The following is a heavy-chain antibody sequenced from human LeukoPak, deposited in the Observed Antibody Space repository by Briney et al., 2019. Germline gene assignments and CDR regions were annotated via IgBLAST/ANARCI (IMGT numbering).Heavy chain of an antibody. CDR1: GYTFNSYG. J-gene: IGHJ4*02. D-gene: IGHD3-16*02. Sequence: ASVKVSCKASGYTFNSYGISWVRQAPGQGLEWMGSISPYTGNTKYAESLQGRVIMTTDTFTRTAYVELRSLRSDDTAVFYCARDQYDYVWGSYRPYFDYWGQGTLVTVSS. CDR3: ARDQYDYVWGSYRPYFDY. V-gene: IGHV1-18*04. CDR2: ISPYTGNT.